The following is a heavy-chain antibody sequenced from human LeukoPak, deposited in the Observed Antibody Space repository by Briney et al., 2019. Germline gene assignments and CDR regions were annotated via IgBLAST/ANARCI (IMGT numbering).Heavy chain of an antibody. Sequence: GGSLRLSCAASGFTVSSNYMSWVRQAPGKGLEWVSVIYSGGSTYYADSVKGRFTISRDNSKNTLYLKMNSLRAEDTAVYYCARDSYYYDSSGYYLDTQYSWGQGALVTVSS. CDR1: GFTVSSNY. V-gene: IGHV3-66*02. CDR3: ARDSYYYDSSGYYLDTQYS. D-gene: IGHD3-22*01. J-gene: IGHJ5*02. CDR2: IYSGGST.